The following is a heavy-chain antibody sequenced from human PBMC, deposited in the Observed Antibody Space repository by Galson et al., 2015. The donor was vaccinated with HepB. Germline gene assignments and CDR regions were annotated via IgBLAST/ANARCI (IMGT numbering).Heavy chain of an antibody. CDR1: GFSFSSYA. V-gene: IGHV3-23*01. D-gene: IGHD4-17*01. Sequence: LRLSCAASGFSFSSYAMSWVRQAPGKGLEWVSAISSSGANTYYADSVKGRFAISRDNSKHTLYLQMNSLRAEDAALYYCARVAHSDYGDHAHFDFWGRGTLVTVSS. CDR2: ISSSGANT. J-gene: IGHJ4*02. CDR3: ARVAHSDYGDHAHFDF.